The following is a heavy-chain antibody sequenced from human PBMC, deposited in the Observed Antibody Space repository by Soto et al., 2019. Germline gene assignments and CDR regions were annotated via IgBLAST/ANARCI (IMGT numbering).Heavy chain of an antibody. V-gene: IGHV4-59*12. CDR1: GGSISSYY. J-gene: IGHJ4*02. CDR3: AREGGDGIDY. D-gene: IGHD3-16*01. Sequence: PSETLSLTCTVSGGSISSYYWSWIRQPPGKGLEWIGYTYYSGSTNYNPSLKSRVTISVDTSKNQFSLKLTSVTAADTAVYYCAREGGDGIDYWGQGTLVTVSS. CDR2: TYYSGST.